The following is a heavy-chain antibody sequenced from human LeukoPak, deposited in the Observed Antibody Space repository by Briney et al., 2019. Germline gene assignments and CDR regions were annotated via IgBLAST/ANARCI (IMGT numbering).Heavy chain of an antibody. CDR3: TREERGYIPAF. Sequence: PGGALRLSCAASGFTFSGYTMNWVRQAPGKGLEWVSSISSSSSYIYYADSVKGRFTISRDNAKKSLYLQMNSLRAEDTAVYYCTREERGYIPAFWGQGTLVTVSS. V-gene: IGHV3-21*01. CDR2: ISSSSSYI. D-gene: IGHD3-16*02. CDR1: GFTFSGYT. J-gene: IGHJ4*02.